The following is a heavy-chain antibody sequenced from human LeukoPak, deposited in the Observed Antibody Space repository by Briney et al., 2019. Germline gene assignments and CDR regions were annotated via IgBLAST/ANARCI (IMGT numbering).Heavy chain of an antibody. J-gene: IGHJ5*02. V-gene: IGHV4-59*01. CDR2: IYYSGST. Sequence: SETLSLTCTVSGGSMSSYYWTWIRQPPGKGLEWIGYIYYSGSTNYNPSLKSRVTISVDTSKNQFSLKLSSVTAADTAVYYCARVLRDGYNYHWFDPWGQGTLVTVSS. CDR1: GGSMSSYY. CDR3: ARVLRDGYNYHWFDP. D-gene: IGHD5-24*01.